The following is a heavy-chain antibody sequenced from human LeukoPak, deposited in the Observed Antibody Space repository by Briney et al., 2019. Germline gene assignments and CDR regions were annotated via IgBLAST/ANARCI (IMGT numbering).Heavy chain of an antibody. CDR2: ISGSGGST. J-gene: IGHJ4*02. CDR1: GFTFSSYA. V-gene: IGHV3-23*01. Sequence: GGSLRLSCAASGFTFSSYAMSWVRQAPGKGLEWVSAISGSGGSTYYADSVRGRFTISRDNSKNTLYLQMNSLRAEDTAVYYCAKCGDSSGYHPEYFDYWGQGTLVTVSS. CDR3: AKCGDSSGYHPEYFDY. D-gene: IGHD3-22*01.